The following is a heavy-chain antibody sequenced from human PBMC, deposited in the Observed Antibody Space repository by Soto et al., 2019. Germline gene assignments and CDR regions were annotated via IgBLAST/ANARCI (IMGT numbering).Heavy chain of an antibody. V-gene: IGHV3-23*01. Sequence: PEGSLRLSCAASGFPFSMSAMTWVRQAPGKGLEWVSTTGLNGRTTYYADSVKGRFTVSRDNTKNTLDLQMASLRAEDTAAYYCATVHSLSRYFDYWGQGTLVTVSS. CDR1: GFPFSMSA. J-gene: IGHJ4*02. CDR3: ATVHSLSRYFDY. CDR2: TGLNGRTT. D-gene: IGHD6-13*01.